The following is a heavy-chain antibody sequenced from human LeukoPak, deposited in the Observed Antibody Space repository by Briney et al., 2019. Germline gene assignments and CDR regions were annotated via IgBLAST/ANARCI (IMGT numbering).Heavy chain of an antibody. Sequence: GGSLRLSCAASGFTFSSHSMNWVRQAPGKGLEWVGRIKAKAHGGTIEYAAPVKGRFTISRDDSKNTLYLQMNSLKTEDTAVYYCTTDGVGVEGATYDNWGQGTLVSVSS. J-gene: IGHJ4*02. CDR1: GFTFSSHS. CDR3: TTDGVGVEGATYDN. V-gene: IGHV3-15*01. CDR2: IKAKAHGGTI. D-gene: IGHD1-26*01.